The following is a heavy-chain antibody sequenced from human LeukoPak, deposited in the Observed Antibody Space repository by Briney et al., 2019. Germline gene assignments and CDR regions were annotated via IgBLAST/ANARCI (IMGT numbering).Heavy chain of an antibody. Sequence: GRSLRLSCAASGFTFDDYAMHWVRQAPGKGLEWVSGISWNSGSIGYADSVKGRFTISRDNAKNSLYLQMNSLRAEDTALYYCAKDHTRYSSSWYFFDYWGQGTLVTVSS. CDR1: GFTFDDYA. CDR2: ISWNSGSI. D-gene: IGHD6-13*01. CDR3: AKDHTRYSSSWYFFDY. V-gene: IGHV3-9*01. J-gene: IGHJ4*02.